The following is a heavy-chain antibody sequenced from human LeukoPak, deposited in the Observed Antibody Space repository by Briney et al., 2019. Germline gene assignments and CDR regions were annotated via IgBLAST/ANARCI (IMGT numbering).Heavy chain of an antibody. J-gene: IGHJ4*02. V-gene: IGHV4-39*01. D-gene: IGHD3-10*01. CDR3: ARTGNTAVPPYFDY. CDR2: IYNSGST. CDR1: GGSISGSGYY. Sequence: PSETLSLTCTVSGGSISGSGYYWGWVRKPPGKGLEWIGTIYNSGSTYYNPSLNSRVTMSIDTSKNQFSLKLSSVTAADTAVYYCARTGNTAVPPYFDYWGQGALVTASS.